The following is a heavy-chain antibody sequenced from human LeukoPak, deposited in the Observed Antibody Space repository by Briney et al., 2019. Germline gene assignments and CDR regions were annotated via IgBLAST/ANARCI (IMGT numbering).Heavy chain of an antibody. CDR2: IIPILGIA. J-gene: IGHJ3*02. Sequence: ASVKVSCKASGGTFGSYAISWVRQAPGQGLEWMGRIIPILGIANYAQKFQGRVTITADKSTSTAYMELSSLRSEDTAVYYCARDPDPYYDYVWGSYLGAFDIWGQGTMVTVSS. V-gene: IGHV1-69*04. CDR3: ARDPDPYYDYVWGSYLGAFDI. CDR1: GGTFGSYA. D-gene: IGHD3-16*01.